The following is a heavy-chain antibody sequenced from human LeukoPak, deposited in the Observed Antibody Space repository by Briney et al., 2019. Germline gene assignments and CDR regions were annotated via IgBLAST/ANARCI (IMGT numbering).Heavy chain of an antibody. CDR2: ISYDGSNK. CDR3: AKGGYVVPAAMVDY. V-gene: IGHV3-30*04. Sequence: GRSLRLSCAASGFTFSSYAMHWVRQAPGKGLEWVAVISYDGSNKYYADSVKGRFTISRDNSKNTLYLQMNSLRAEDTAVYYCAKGGYVVPAAMVDYWGQGTLVTVSS. D-gene: IGHD2-2*01. J-gene: IGHJ4*02. CDR1: GFTFSSYA.